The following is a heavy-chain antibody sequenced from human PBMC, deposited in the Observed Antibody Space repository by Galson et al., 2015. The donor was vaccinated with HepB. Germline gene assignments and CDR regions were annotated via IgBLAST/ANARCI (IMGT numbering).Heavy chain of an antibody. V-gene: IGHV1-69*04. D-gene: IGHD5-18*01. CDR2: IIPILGIA. Sequence: SVKVSCKASGGTFSSYAISWVRQAPGQGLEWMGRIIPILGIANYAQKFQGRVTITADKSTSTAYMELSSLRSEDTAVYYCAREVVRYSYGYVYFDYWGQGTLVTVSS. CDR1: GGTFSSYA. J-gene: IGHJ4*02. CDR3: AREVVRYSYGYVYFDY.